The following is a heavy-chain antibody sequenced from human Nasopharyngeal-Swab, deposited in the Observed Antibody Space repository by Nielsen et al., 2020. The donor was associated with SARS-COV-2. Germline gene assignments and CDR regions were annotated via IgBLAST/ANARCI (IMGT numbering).Heavy chain of an antibody. J-gene: IGHJ6*02. CDR2: MNPNSGNT. D-gene: IGHD3-16*01. Sequence: ASVKVSCKASGYTFTSYGISWVRQAPGQGLEWMGWMNPNSGNTGYAQKFQGRVTMTRNTSISTACMELSSLRSEDTAVYYCARLATFGGVIEGYYYGMDVWGQGTTVTVSS. CDR1: GYTFTSYG. CDR3: ARLATFGGVIEGYYYGMDV. V-gene: IGHV1-8*02.